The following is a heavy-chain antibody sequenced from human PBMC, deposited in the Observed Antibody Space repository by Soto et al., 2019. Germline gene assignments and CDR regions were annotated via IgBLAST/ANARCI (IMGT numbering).Heavy chain of an antibody. V-gene: IGHV4-30-2*01. CDR3: ARGAYCGGDCYSRFVAFDI. D-gene: IGHD2-21*02. J-gene: IGHJ3*02. Sequence: QLQLQESGSGLVKPSQTLSLTCAVSGGSISSGGYSWSWIRQPPGKGLEWIGYIYHSGSTYYNPSLKSRVTISVERSKNQFSLKLSSVTAADTAVYYCARGAYCGGDCYSRFVAFDIWGQGTMVTVSS. CDR1: GGSISSGGYS. CDR2: IYHSGST.